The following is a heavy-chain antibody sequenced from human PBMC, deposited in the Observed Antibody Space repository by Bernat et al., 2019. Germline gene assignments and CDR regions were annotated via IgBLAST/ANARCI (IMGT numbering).Heavy chain of an antibody. V-gene: IGHV1-2*04. CDR1: GYTFTGYH. CDR3: ARGLGAPYYYDSSGYYYPFGY. CDR2: INPNSGGT. D-gene: IGHD3-22*01. J-gene: IGHJ4*02. Sequence: QVQLVQSGAEVKKPGASVKVSCKASGYTFTGYHMHWVRQAPGQGLEWMGWINPNSGGTNYAQKFQGWVTMTRDTSISTAYMELSRLRSDDTAVYYCARGLGAPYYYDSSGYYYPFGYWGQGTLVTVSS.